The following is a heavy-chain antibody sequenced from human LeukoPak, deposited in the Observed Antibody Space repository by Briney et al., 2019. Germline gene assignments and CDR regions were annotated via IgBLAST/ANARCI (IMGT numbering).Heavy chain of an antibody. CDR1: GGSISSGGYY. CDR3: ARVAAGIGFFQH. J-gene: IGHJ1*01. V-gene: IGHV4-30-2*01. D-gene: IGHD6-13*01. Sequence: PSETLSLTCTVSGGSISSGGYYWSWIRQPPGKGLEWIGYIYHSGSTYYNLSLKSRVTISVDTSKNQLSLKLSSVTAADTAVYYCARVAAGIGFFQHWGQGTLVTVSS. CDR2: IYHSGST.